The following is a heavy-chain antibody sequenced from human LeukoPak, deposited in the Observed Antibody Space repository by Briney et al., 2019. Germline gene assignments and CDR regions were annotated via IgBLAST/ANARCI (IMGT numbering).Heavy chain of an antibody. Sequence: PGGSLRLSCAASGFTFSSYWMSWVRQAPGKGLEWVASIKQDGSEKYYVDSVKGRFTISRDNSKNTLYLQMNSLRVEDTAVYHCAPYYDFLTGFYLLDYWGQGTLVTVSS. D-gene: IGHD3-9*01. CDR3: APYYDFLTGFYLLDY. V-gene: IGHV3-7*01. CDR2: IKQDGSEK. CDR1: GFTFSSYW. J-gene: IGHJ4*02.